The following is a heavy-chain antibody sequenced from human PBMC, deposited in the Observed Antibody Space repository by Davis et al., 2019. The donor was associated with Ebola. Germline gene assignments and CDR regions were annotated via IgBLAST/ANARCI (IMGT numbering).Heavy chain of an antibody. Sequence: AASVKVSCKASGYTFTNYGISWVRQAPGQGLEWMGWISAYSGNTNYVQKLQGRVTMTTDTSTSTAYMELRSLRSDDTAVYYCARDLEVIAAAGLVGYYYYGMDVWGQGTTVTVSS. D-gene: IGHD6-13*01. J-gene: IGHJ6*02. CDR3: ARDLEVIAAAGLVGYYYYGMDV. CDR1: GYTFTNYG. CDR2: ISAYSGNT. V-gene: IGHV1-18*01.